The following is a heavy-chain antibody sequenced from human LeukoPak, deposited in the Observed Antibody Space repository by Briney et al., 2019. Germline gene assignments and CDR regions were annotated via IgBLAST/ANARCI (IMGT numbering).Heavy chain of an antibody. J-gene: IGHJ4*02. CDR2: INSDGSEG. V-gene: IGHV3-7*03. Sequence: GGSLRLSCAVYGFTFSGFWMSWSRQAPGKGLEWVASINSDGSEGYYADVVKGRFTISRDNAKNSLYLQMNSLRAEDTAVYYCAKLSLSGRSQSADYWGQGTLVTVSS. CDR3: AKLSLSGRSQSADY. CDR1: GFTFSGFW. D-gene: IGHD3-10*01.